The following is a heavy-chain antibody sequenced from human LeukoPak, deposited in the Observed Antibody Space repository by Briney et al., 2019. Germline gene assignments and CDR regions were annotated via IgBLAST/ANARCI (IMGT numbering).Heavy chain of an antibody. V-gene: IGHV4-34*01. CDR1: GGSFSGYY. D-gene: IGHD3-22*01. Sequence: PSETLSLTCAVYGGSFSGYYWSWIPQSPGKGLEWIGEINHSGSTNYNPSLKSRVTISVDTSKNQFSLKLSSVTAADTAVYYCASDYYDSSGYYYVYFDYWGQGTLVTVSS. J-gene: IGHJ4*02. CDR3: ASDYYDSSGYYYVYFDY. CDR2: INHSGST.